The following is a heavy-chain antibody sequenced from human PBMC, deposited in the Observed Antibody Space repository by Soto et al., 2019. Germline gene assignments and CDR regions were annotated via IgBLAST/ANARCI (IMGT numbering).Heavy chain of an antibody. Sequence: SETLSLTCAVYGGSFSGYYGSWIRQPPGKGQEWIGEINHSGSTNYNPSLKSRVTISVDTSKNQFSLKLSSVTAADTAVYYCARGRGLLPSYCTNGVCYFNYYYIDVWGKGTTVTVSS. CDR2: INHSGST. V-gene: IGHV4-34*01. CDR3: ARGRGLLPSYCTNGVCYFNYYYIDV. D-gene: IGHD2-8*01. CDR1: GGSFSGYY. J-gene: IGHJ6*03.